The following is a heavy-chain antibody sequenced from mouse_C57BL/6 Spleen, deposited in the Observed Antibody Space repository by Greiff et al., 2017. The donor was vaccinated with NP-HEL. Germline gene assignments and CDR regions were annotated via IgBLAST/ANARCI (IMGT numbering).Heavy chain of an antibody. CDR3: ARPSLRGLYFDY. CDR2: ISSGGSYT. V-gene: IGHV5-6*01. CDR1: GFTFSSYG. Sequence: EVQRVESGGDLVKPGGSLKLSCAASGFTFSSYGMSWVRQTPDKRLEWVATISSGGSYTYYPDSVKGRFTISRDNAKNTLYLQMSSLKSEDTAMYYCARPSLRGLYFDYWGQGTTLTVSS. J-gene: IGHJ2*01. D-gene: IGHD1-2*01.